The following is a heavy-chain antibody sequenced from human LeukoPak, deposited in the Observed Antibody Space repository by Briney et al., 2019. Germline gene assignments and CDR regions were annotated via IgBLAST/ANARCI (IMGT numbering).Heavy chain of an antibody. CDR3: ARDKGGMYGLDI. J-gene: IGHJ3*02. Sequence: GGSLRLSCAASGFTVSSNHMHWVRQAPEKGLEWVSITYDAGNTHFADSVKGRFTVSRDNSNNTVYLQMNSLRPEDTALYYCARDKGGMYGLDIWGQGTMVTVSS. CDR1: GFTVSSNH. CDR2: TYDAGNT. V-gene: IGHV3-66*02. D-gene: IGHD2-8*01.